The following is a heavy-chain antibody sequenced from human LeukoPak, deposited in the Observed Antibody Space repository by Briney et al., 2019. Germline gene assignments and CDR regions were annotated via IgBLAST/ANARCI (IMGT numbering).Heavy chain of an antibody. D-gene: IGHD3-22*01. CDR2: IYTSGST. CDR3: ARALLGDSSGYYPNSYYFDY. V-gene: IGHV4-61*02. Sequence: SETLSLTCTVSGGSISSGSYYWSWIRQPAGKGLEWIGRIYTSGSTNYNPSLKSRVTISVDTSKNQFSLKPSSVTAADTAVYYCARALLGDSSGYYPNSYYFDYWGQGTLVTVSS. J-gene: IGHJ4*02. CDR1: GGSISSGSYY.